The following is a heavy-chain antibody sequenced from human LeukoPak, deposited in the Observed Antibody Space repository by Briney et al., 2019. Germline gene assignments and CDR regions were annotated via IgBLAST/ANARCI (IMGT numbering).Heavy chain of an antibody. CDR3: ASATRAAVCDY. CDR2: IYTSGST. J-gene: IGHJ4*02. D-gene: IGHD6-25*01. V-gene: IGHV4-61*02. CDR1: GGSISSGSYY. Sequence: PSETLSLTCTVSGGSISSGSYYWSWIRQPAGKGLEWIWRIYTSGSTNYNPSLKSRVTISVDTSKNQFSLKLSSVTAADTAVYYCASATRAAVCDYWGQGTLVTVSS.